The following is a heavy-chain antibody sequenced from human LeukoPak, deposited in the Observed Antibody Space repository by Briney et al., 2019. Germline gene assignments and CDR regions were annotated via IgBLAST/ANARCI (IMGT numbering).Heavy chain of an antibody. CDR1: GGSITSYS. CDR3: ARGSSSTSWIDY. J-gene: IGHJ4*02. V-gene: IGHV4-4*07. CDR2: IYTTGST. D-gene: IGHD2-2*01. Sequence: SETLSLTCTVSGGSITSYSWSWIRQPAGKGLEWIGRIYTTGSTNYNPSLKSRVTMSVDTSKNQFSLELSSVTAADTAVYYCARGSSSTSWIDYWGQGTLVTVSS.